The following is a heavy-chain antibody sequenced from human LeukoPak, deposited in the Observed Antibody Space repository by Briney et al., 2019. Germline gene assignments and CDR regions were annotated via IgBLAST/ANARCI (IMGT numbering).Heavy chain of an antibody. CDR2: IYYSGST. Sequence: PSETLSLTCTVSGGSISSSSYYWGWIRQPPGKGLEWIGSIYYSGSTYYNPSLKSRVTISVDTSKNQFSLKLSSVTAADTAVCYCARLSRLAADAFDIWGQGTMVTVSS. CDR3: ARLSRLAADAFDI. D-gene: IGHD2-21*01. CDR1: GGSISSSSYY. J-gene: IGHJ3*02. V-gene: IGHV4-39*01.